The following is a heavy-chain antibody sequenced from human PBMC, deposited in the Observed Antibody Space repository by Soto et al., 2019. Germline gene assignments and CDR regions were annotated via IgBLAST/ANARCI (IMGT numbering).Heavy chain of an antibody. V-gene: IGHV3-23*01. CDR3: AKATETGGGAFEI. Sequence: PGGSLRLSCAASGFICSSYDMSWVRQAPGKGLEWVSTILVGGSTHYEDSVKGRFTISRDTSKNTVYLQMNSLTAGDTAVYYCAKATETGGGAFEICGQGTMVTVSS. CDR1: GFICSSYD. J-gene: IGHJ3*02. CDR2: ILVGGST. D-gene: IGHD2-8*02.